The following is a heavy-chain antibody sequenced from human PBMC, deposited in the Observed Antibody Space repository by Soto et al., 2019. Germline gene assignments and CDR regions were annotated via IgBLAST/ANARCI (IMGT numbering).Heavy chain of an antibody. CDR2: IYYSGST. D-gene: IGHD5-18*01. CDR1: GGSISSSSYY. J-gene: IGHJ6*02. Sequence: KSSETLSLTCTVSGGSISSSSYYWGWIRQPPGKGLEWIGSIYYSGSTYYNPSLKSRVTISVDTSKNQFSLKLSSVTAADTAVYYCARRITNEARLWSSYYYYGMDVWGQGTTVTVSS. V-gene: IGHV4-39*01. CDR3: ARRITNEARLWSSYYYYGMDV.